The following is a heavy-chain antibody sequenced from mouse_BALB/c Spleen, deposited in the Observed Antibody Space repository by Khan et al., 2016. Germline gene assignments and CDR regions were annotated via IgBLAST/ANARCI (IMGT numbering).Heavy chain of an antibody. D-gene: IGHD2-1*01. CDR3: MRYGNYWYFDV. J-gene: IGHJ1*01. Sequence: EVQLLETGGGLVQPGGSRGLSCEGSGFTFSGFWMSWVRQTPGKTLEWIGDINSDGSAIDYAPSIKDRFTIFRDNDKSTLYLQMSNVRSEDTATXFCMRYGNYWYFDVVGAGTTVTVSS. CDR2: INSDGSAI. V-gene: IGHV11-2*02. CDR1: GFTFSGFW.